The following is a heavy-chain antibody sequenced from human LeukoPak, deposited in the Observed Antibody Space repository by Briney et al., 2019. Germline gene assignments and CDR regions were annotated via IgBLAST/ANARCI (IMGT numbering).Heavy chain of an antibody. CDR3: ARVRYRNYDLVIGYDAFDV. V-gene: IGHV4-38-2*02. J-gene: IGHJ3*01. CDR2: IYHSGST. Sequence: SETLSLTCTVSGYSISSGYYWGWIRQPPGKGLEWIGSIYHSGSTYYNPSLKSRVTISVDTSKNQFSLKLSSVTAADTAVYYCARVRYRNYDLVIGYDAFDVWGQGTRVAVSS. CDR1: GYSISSGYY. D-gene: IGHD3-3*01.